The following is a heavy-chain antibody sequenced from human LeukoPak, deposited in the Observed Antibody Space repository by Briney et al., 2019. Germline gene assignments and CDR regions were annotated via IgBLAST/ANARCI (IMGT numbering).Heavy chain of an antibody. CDR3: DRYILMTTDALGI. Sequence: PGGSLRLSCAASGFTFSGYSMKWVRPAPGKGLEWVSYITSTRSTKYYAASVKGRFTISRAIARNSLFLQITILRAEAPAGYYFDRYILMTTDALGIWGEGRM. V-gene: IGHV3-48*01. CDR1: GFTFSGYS. D-gene: IGHD3-9*01. J-gene: IGHJ3*02. CDR2: ITSTRSTK.